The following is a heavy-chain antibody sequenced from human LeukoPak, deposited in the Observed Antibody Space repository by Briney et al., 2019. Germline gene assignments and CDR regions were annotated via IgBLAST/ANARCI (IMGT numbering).Heavy chain of an antibody. CDR2: IHPGDSDT. D-gene: IGHD2-21*01. CDR1: GYSISSYW. J-gene: IGHJ4*01. V-gene: IGHV5-51*01. Sequence: GESLKISCKGFGYSISSYWIGWVRQMPGKGLEWMGIIHPGDSDTRYSPSFQGQVTMSVDKSISTAYLQWSSLKASDTAMYYCASAYYSSAFDYWGQGTLVTVSS. CDR3: ASAYYSSAFDY.